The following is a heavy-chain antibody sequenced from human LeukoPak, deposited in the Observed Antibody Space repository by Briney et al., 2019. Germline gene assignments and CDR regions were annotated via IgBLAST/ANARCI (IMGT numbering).Heavy chain of an antibody. CDR3: ASFPDYGGNSAPFDY. CDR2: ISSSSSTI. J-gene: IGHJ4*02. Sequence: GGSLRLSCAASGFTFSSYSMNWVRQAPGKGLEGVSYISSSSSTIYYADSVKGRFTISRDNAKNSLYLQMNSLRAEDTAVYYCASFPDYGGNSAPFDYWGQGTLVTVSS. D-gene: IGHD4-23*01. V-gene: IGHV3-48*01. CDR1: GFTFSSYS.